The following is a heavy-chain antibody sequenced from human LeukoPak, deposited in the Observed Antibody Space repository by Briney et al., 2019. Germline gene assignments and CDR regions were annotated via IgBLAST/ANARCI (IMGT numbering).Heavy chain of an antibody. J-gene: IGHJ4*02. D-gene: IGHD3/OR15-3a*01. CDR1: GYTFTSYY. Sequence: ASVKVSCKASGYTFTSYYMHWVRQAPGQGLEGMGIINPSGGSTSYAQKFQGRVTMTRDTSTSTVYMELSSLRSEDTAVYYCAKDNTGIGPFDYWGQGTLVTVSS. CDR2: INPSGGST. V-gene: IGHV1-46*01. CDR3: AKDNTGIGPFDY.